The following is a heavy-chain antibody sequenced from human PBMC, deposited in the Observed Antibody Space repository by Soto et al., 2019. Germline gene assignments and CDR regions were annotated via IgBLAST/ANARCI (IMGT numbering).Heavy chain of an antibody. CDR2: IYYSGST. CDR1: GGSISSGGYY. CDR3: ARAWDDYGDDGYGMDV. J-gene: IGHJ6*02. D-gene: IGHD4-17*01. V-gene: IGHV4-31*03. Sequence: QVQLQESGPGLVKPSQTLSLTCTVSGGSISSGGYYWSWIRQHPGKGREWIGYIYYSGSTYYNPSLKSRVTISVDTSKNQFSLKLSSVTAADTAVYYCARAWDDYGDDGYGMDVWGQGTTVTVSS.